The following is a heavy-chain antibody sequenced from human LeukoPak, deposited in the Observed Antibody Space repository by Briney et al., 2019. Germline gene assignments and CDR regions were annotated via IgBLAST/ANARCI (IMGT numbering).Heavy chain of an antibody. Sequence: PGGSLTLTCTASGFTFNSELYSGVSQAPGKGLEWVANIKQDGSEKYYVDSVKGRFTISRDNAKNSLYLQMNSLRAEDTAVYYCAVVSDAFDYWGQGTLVTVSS. V-gene: IGHV3-7*01. CDR1: GFTFNSEL. J-gene: IGHJ4*02. CDR3: AVVSDAFDY. CDR2: IKQDGSEK. D-gene: IGHD3-16*01.